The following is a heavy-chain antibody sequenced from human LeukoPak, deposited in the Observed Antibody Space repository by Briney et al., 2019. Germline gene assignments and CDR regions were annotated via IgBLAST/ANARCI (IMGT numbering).Heavy chain of an antibody. J-gene: IGHJ4*02. Sequence: PGGSLRLSCAASGFTLSAYWMTWVRQAPGKGLEWVANIKEDGNEKNYVDSVKGRFTISRDNVKKSLYLEMNSLRVEDTAVYYCARGRWSDYWGQGTQVTVSS. D-gene: IGHD5-24*01. V-gene: IGHV3-7*01. CDR3: ARGRWSDY. CDR1: GFTLSAYW. CDR2: IKEDGNEK.